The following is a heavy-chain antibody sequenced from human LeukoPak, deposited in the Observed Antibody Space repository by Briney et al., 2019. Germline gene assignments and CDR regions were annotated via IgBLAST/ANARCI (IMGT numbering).Heavy chain of an antibody. CDR3: ARIPAAILSNWFDP. CDR1: GHSISSGYY. J-gene: IGHJ5*02. Sequence: SETLSFTCTVSGHSISSGYYWGWIRQPPGKGLEWIGSIYHSGSTYYNPSLKSRVTISVDTSKNQFSLKLSSVTAADTAVYYCARIPAAILSNWFDPWGQGTLVTVSS. D-gene: IGHD2-2*01. V-gene: IGHV4-38-2*02. CDR2: IYHSGST.